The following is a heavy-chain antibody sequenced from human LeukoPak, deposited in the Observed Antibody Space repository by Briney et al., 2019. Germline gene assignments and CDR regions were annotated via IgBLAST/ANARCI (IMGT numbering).Heavy chain of an antibody. J-gene: IGHJ3*02. CDR3: ASHIPVTYYYDSSGSPFNAFDI. CDR2: INPNSGGT. CDR1: GYTFTSYG. V-gene: IGHV1-2*02. D-gene: IGHD3-22*01. Sequence: GASVKVSCKASGYTFTSYGISWVRQAPGQGLEWMGWINPNSGGTNYAQKFQGRVTMTRDTSISTAYMELSRLRSDDTAVYYCASHIPVTYYYDSSGSPFNAFDIWGQGTMVTVSS.